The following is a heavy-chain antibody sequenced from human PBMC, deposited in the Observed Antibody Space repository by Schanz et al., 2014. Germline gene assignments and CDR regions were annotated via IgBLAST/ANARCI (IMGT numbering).Heavy chain of an antibody. CDR3: ARGRTFDY. J-gene: IGHJ4*02. CDR1: GYTFTSYD. V-gene: IGHV1-8*01. CDR2: MNPNSGNP. Sequence: QVQLIQSWAEVKKPGASVEVSCTASGYTFTSYDINWVRQAPGQGLEWLGWMNPNSGNPGFAQKFRGRVTMTRNTSMSTAYIELHILTSEDTAVYYCARGRTFDYWGQGTLVTVSS.